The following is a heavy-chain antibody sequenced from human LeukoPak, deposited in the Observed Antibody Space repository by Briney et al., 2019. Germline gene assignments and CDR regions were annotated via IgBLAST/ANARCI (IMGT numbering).Heavy chain of an antibody. J-gene: IGHJ6*04. CDR3: ARVRYSGYDPPPYGMDV. CDR1: GFTFSSYG. V-gene: IGHV3-33*01. D-gene: IGHD5-12*01. CDR2: IWYDGSNK. Sequence: GRSLRLSCAASGFTFSSYGMHWVRQAPGKGLEWVSVIWYDGSNKYYADSVKGRFTISRDNSKNTLYLQMNSLRAEDTAVYYCARVRYSGYDPPPYGMDVWGKGTTVTVSS.